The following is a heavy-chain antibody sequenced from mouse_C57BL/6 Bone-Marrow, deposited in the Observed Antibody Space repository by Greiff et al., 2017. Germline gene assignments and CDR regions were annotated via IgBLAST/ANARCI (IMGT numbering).Heavy chain of an antibody. V-gene: IGHV1-15*01. CDR2: IDPETGGT. D-gene: IGHD1-1*01. J-gene: IGHJ1*03. CDR3: TRWCYGGSYSWYFDV. CDR1: GYTFTDYE. Sequence: LVESGAELVRPGASVTLSCKASGYTFTDYEMHWVKQTPVHGLEWIGAIDPETGGTAYNQKFKGKAILTAAKSSSTAYMELRSLTSEDSAVXYCTRWCYGGSYSWYFDVWGTGTTVTVSS.